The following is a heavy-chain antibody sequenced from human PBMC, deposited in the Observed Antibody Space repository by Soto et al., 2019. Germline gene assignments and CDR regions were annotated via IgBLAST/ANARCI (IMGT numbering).Heavy chain of an antibody. J-gene: IGHJ4*02. CDR2: IKPDGSGE. CDR1: GITLSRDW. V-gene: IGHV3-7*01. CDR3: AKLLNGVTALDY. D-gene: IGHD2-21*02. Sequence: PGGSLRLSCTASGITLSRDWMTWVRQAPGKGLEWVASIKPDGSGEYYLDSVKGRFTISRDNTKNSLYLQANSLRAEDTAMYFCAKLLNGVTALDYWGQGTLVTV.